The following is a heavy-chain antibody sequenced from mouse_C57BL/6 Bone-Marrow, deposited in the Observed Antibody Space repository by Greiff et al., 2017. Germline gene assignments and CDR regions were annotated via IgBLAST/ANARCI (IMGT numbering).Heavy chain of an antibody. V-gene: IGHV14-1*01. CDR3: TIYYYGSSYWFAY. CDR1: GFNIKDYY. D-gene: IGHD1-1*01. J-gene: IGHJ3*01. Sequence: VQLQQSGAELVRPGASVKLSCTASGFNIKDYYMHWVKQRPEQGLEWIGRIDPEDGDTEYAPKVQGKATMTADTSSNTAYLQLSSLTSEDTAVYYCTIYYYGSSYWFAYWGQGTLVTVSA. CDR2: IDPEDGDT.